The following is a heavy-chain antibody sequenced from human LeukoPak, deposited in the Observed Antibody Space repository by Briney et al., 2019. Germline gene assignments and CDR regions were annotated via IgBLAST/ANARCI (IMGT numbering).Heavy chain of an antibody. Sequence: SETLSLTCTVSGASISNTRYYWGWIRQPPGKGLEWIGTIYYSGTTYYNPSLKSRVTISVDTSKNQFSLKLSSVTAANAAVYYCASLGDIVVVPAASWGQGTLVTVSS. D-gene: IGHD2-2*01. CDR2: IYYSGTT. J-gene: IGHJ4*02. V-gene: IGHV4-39*07. CDR1: GASISNTRYY. CDR3: ASLGDIVVVPAAS.